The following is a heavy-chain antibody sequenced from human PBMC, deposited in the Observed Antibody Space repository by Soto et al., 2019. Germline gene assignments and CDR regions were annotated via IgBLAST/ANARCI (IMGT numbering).Heavy chain of an antibody. Sequence: PSETLSLTCTVSGGFISSYYWSWIRQPAGKGLEWIGRIYTSGSTNYSPSLKSRVTMSVDTSKNQFSLKLSSVTAADTAVYYCARDRGYSSGWSREYWFDPWGQGTLVTVSS. CDR3: ARDRGYSSGWSREYWFDP. CDR2: IYTSGST. D-gene: IGHD6-19*01. J-gene: IGHJ5*02. CDR1: GGFISSYY. V-gene: IGHV4-4*07.